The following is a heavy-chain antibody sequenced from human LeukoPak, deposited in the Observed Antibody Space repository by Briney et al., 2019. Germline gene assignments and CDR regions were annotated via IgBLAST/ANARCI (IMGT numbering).Heavy chain of an antibody. CDR1: GFTFSSYG. CDR2: IWYDGSNK. J-gene: IGHJ4*02. Sequence: GGSLRLSCAASGFTFSSYGMHWVRQAPGKGLEWVAVIWYDGSNKYYADSVKGRFTISRDNSKDTLYLQMNSLRAEDTAVYYCARDEGLATVTSYFDYWGQGTLVTVSS. V-gene: IGHV3-33*01. CDR3: ARDEGLATVTSYFDY. D-gene: IGHD4-17*01.